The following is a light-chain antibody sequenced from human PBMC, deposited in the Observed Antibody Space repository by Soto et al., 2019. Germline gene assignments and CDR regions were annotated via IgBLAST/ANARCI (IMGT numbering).Light chain of an antibody. Sequence: DIQVTQSPSSVSASVGDRVTITCRASQGISSWLAWCQQKPGKVPKLLIYAASILQSGVPSRFSGSGSGTDFTLTISSLQPEDFATYYCLLDFRYFWAFGQGTKVDIK. CDR2: AAS. V-gene: IGKV1-12*01. CDR1: QGISSW. J-gene: IGKJ1*01. CDR3: LLDFRYFWA.